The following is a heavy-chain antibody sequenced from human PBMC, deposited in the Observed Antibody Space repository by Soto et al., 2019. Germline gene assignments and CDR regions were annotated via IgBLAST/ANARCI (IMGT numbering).Heavy chain of an antibody. J-gene: IGHJ4*02. CDR2: IYWDDDK. V-gene: IGHV2-5*02. CDR1: GFSLSTSGVG. Sequence: QITLKESGPTLVKPTQTLTLTCTFSGFSLSTSGVGVGWIRQPPGKALEWLALIYWDDDKRYSPSLKSRLTITKDTSKNQVVLTMTNMDPVDTATYYCAHRGQITTVVMRGSDYFDYWGQGTLVTVSS. CDR3: AHRGQITTVVMRGSDYFDY. D-gene: IGHD4-17*01.